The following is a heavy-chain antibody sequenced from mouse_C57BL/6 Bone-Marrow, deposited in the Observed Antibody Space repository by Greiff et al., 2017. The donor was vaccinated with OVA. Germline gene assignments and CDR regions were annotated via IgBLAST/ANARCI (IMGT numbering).Heavy chain of an antibody. D-gene: IGHD1-1*01. CDR2: ISSGGSYT. Sequence: EVHLVESGGDLVKPGGSLKLSCAASGFTFSSYGMSWVRQTPDKRLEWVATISSGGSYTYYPDSVKGRFTISRDNAKNTLYLQMSSLKSEDTAMYYCARGTTVLFDYWGQGTTLTVSS. J-gene: IGHJ2*01. CDR1: GFTFSSYG. V-gene: IGHV5-6*01. CDR3: ARGTTVLFDY.